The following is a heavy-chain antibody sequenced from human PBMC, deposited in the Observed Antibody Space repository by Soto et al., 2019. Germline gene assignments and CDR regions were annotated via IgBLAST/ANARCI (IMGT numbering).Heavy chain of an antibody. CDR1: GGTFSSYT. CDR3: ASNIAVAGTGFDY. CDR2: IIPILGIA. Sequence: QVQLVQSGAEVKKPGSSVKVSCKASGGTFSSYTISWVRQAPGQGLEWMGRIIPILGIANYAQKFQGRVTITADKSTSTAYMELSSLRSEDTAVCYCASNIAVAGTGFDYWGQGTLVTVSS. V-gene: IGHV1-69*02. D-gene: IGHD6-19*01. J-gene: IGHJ4*02.